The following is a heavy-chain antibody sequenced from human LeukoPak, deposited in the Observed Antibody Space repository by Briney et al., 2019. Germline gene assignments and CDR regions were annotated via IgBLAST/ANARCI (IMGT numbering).Heavy chain of an antibody. J-gene: IGHJ4*02. CDR3: ARVQYYGSGSYYDM. CDR2: ISSTYRTI. CDR1: GFTFSDYY. V-gene: IGHV3-11*01. D-gene: IGHD3-10*01. Sequence: GGSLRLSCAASGFTFSDYYMSWIRQAPGKGLEWISYISSTYRTIYYADSVKGRFTISRDNSKNTVYLQMNSLKAEDTAVYYCARVQYYGSGSYYDMRGPGTLVTVSS.